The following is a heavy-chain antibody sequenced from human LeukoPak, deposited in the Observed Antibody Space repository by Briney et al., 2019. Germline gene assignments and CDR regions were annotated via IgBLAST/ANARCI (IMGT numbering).Heavy chain of an antibody. CDR3: ARDATVGVPGTLYFDH. J-gene: IGHJ4*02. CDR1: GFSFSTYE. V-gene: IGHV3-48*03. Sequence: PGGSLRLSCAASGFSFSTYEMNWVRQAPGKGLEWVSYIDATSGTIHYGDSVKGRFTISRDNAKNSPYLQMNSLRVEDTAVYYCARDATVGVPGTLYFDHWGQGILVTVSS. CDR2: IDATSGTI. D-gene: IGHD6-19*01.